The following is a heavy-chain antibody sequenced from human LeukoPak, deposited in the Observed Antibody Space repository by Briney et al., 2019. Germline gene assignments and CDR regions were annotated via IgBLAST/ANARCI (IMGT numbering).Heavy chain of an antibody. Sequence: GGSRRLSCAASGFTFSGFAMSWVRRTPGKGLDWVSVISGSGDNTLYADSVKGRFTISRDNSKNTLYLEMNSLRAEDTAIYYCAKMKGHPLPKYYMDVWGQGTTVTVSS. V-gene: IGHV3-23*01. J-gene: IGHJ6*01. D-gene: IGHD1-26*01. CDR1: GFTFSGFA. CDR2: ISGSGDNT. CDR3: AKMKGHPLPKYYMDV.